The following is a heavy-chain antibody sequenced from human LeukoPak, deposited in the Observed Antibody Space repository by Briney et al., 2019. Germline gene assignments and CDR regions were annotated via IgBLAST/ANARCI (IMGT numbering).Heavy chain of an antibody. D-gene: IGHD3-10*01. Sequence: GGSLRLSCAASGFTFSSYSMKWVRRAPGKGLEWVSSISSSSNYIYYADSVRGRFTISRDNAKNSLYLQMNSLRAEDTAVYYCARDYFGSGSAWGQGTLVTVSS. CDR1: GFTFSSYS. J-gene: IGHJ5*02. V-gene: IGHV3-21*01. CDR2: ISSSSNYI. CDR3: ARDYFGSGSA.